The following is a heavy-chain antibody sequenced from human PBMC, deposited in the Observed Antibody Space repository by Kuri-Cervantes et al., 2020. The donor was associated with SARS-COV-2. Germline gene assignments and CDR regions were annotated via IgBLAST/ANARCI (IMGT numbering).Heavy chain of an antibody. CDR2: IYYSGST. D-gene: IGHD3-3*01. J-gene: IGHJ6*02. CDR3: ARGVTIFGEDV. Sequence: GSLRLSCTVSGGSISSSSYYWGWIRQPPGKGLEWIGYIYYSGSTNYNPSLKSRVTISVDTSKNQFSLKLSSVTAADTAVCYCARGVTIFGEDVWGQGTTVTVSS. CDR1: GGSISSSSYY. V-gene: IGHV4-61*05.